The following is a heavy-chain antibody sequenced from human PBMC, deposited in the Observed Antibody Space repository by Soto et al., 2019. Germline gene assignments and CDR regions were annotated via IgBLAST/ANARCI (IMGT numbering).Heavy chain of an antibody. CDR2: ISSSSSTI. CDR1: GFTFSSYS. V-gene: IGHV3-48*01. D-gene: IGHD3-3*01. CDR3: ARDSALRSGTIDYYYYMDV. Sequence: GGSLRLSCAASGFTFSSYSMNWVRQAPGKGLEWVSYISSSSSTIYYADSVKGRFTISRDNAKNSLYLQMNSLRAEDTAVYYCARDSALRSGTIDYYYYMDVWGKGTTVTVSS. J-gene: IGHJ6*03.